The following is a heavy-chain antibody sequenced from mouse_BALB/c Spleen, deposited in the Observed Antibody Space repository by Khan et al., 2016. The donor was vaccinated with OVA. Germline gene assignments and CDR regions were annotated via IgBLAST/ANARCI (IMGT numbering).Heavy chain of an antibody. Sequence: EVQLQESGPGLVKPSPSLSLTCTVTGYSITSDYAWNWIRQFPGNKLEWMGYISYSGSTNYNPALKSRTSITRDTSKNQFFLQLNSVTTEDTATYYCARDGSRYNYAMDYWGQGTSVTVSS. J-gene: IGHJ4*01. CDR1: GYSITSDYA. CDR2: ISYSGST. CDR3: ARDGSRYNYAMDY. V-gene: IGHV3-2*02. D-gene: IGHD2-3*01.